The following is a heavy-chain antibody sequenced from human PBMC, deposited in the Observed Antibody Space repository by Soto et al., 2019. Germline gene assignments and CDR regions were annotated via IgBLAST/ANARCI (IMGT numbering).Heavy chain of an antibody. CDR2: INPNSGGT. V-gene: IGHV1-2*04. CDR1: GYTFTGYY. Sequence: ASVKVSCKASGYTFTGYYMHWVRQAPGQGLEWMGWINPNSGGTNYAQKFQGWVTMTRDTSISTAYMELSRLRSDDTAVYYCARDLGGSSWSVGLVYYYYGMDVWGQGTTVTVSS. J-gene: IGHJ6*02. D-gene: IGHD6-13*01. CDR3: ARDLGGSSWSVGLVYYYYGMDV.